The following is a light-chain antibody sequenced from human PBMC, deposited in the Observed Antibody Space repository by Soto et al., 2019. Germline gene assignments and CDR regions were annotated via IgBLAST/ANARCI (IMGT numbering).Light chain of an antibody. CDR3: QQRTDRHRT. CDR1: QSVSRN. J-gene: IGKJ1*01. V-gene: IGKV3-11*01. Sequence: EVVLTQSPATLYLSPGERATLSCRASQSVSRNLAWYQQKPGQAPRLLIYRASTRATGIPARFSGSGSGTDFSLSISSLQPEDFAVYYCQQRTDRHRTFGQGTKVEVK. CDR2: RAS.